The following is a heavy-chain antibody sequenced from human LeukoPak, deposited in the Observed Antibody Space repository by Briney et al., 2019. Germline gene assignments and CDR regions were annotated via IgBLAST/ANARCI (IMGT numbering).Heavy chain of an antibody. CDR2: IYHSGST. J-gene: IGHJ4*02. CDR1: DGSVSSGGYY. CDR3: ARDLAGGLWFGEFDY. V-gene: IGHV4-30-2*01. Sequence: PSQTLSLTCTVSDGSVSSGGYYWSWIRQPPGKGLEWIGYIYHSGSTNYNPSLKSRVTISVDTSKNQFSLKLSSVTAADTAVYYCARDLAGGLWFGEFDYWGQGTLVTVSS. D-gene: IGHD3-10*01.